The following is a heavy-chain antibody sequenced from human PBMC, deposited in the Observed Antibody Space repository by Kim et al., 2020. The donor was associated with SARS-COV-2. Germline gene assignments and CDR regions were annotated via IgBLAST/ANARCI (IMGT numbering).Heavy chain of an antibody. V-gene: IGHV3-74*01. Sequence: GGSLRLSCAASGFTFSTYWMHWVRQVPGKGLVWVSRINVDGSTTPYADSVKGRFTISRDDAKDTLYLQMNRLRAEDTAVDYCGRGVLSYPSGIDYWGQGTLVTVSS. CDR3: GRGVLSYPSGIDY. CDR2: INVDGSTT. D-gene: IGHD3-10*01. J-gene: IGHJ4*02. CDR1: GFTFSTYW.